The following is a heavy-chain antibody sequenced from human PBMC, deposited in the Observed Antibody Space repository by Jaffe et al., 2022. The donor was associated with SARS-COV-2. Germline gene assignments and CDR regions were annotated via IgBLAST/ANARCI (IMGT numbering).Heavy chain of an antibody. D-gene: IGHD3-16*01. V-gene: IGHV3-13*01. CDR1: GFTFSSYD. CDR3: ARGFGRECSSTRCYEGSDFDY. CDR2: IGPGRDT. Sequence: EVQLVESGGGLVQSGGSLRLSCVASGFTFSSYDMHWVRQAPGQGLEWVSGIGPGRDTFYPAAVKGRFTVSRDNSESSIYLQMNSLRPGDTAVYFCARGFGRECSSTRCYEGSDFDYWGQGTLVTVSS. J-gene: IGHJ4*02.